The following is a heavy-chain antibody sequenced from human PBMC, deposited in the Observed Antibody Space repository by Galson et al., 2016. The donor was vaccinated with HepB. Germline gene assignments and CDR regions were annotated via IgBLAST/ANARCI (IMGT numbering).Heavy chain of an antibody. V-gene: IGHV4-59*03. J-gene: IGHJ4*02. CDR2: IHYTGNT. D-gene: IGHD6-6*01. Sequence: ETLSLTCGVSGGSISTYYWSWIRQPPGKGLEWIGYIHYTGNTNYNPSHKSRVALSLDTSSNQISLKLTSMTAADTAVYYCVAGTAPRPGYWGQGILVTVSS. CDR1: GGSISTYY. CDR3: VAGTAPRPGY.